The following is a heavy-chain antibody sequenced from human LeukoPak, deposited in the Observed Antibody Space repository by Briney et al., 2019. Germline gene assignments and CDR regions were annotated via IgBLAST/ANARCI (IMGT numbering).Heavy chain of an antibody. CDR3: AKGSGSYYKVPFDY. CDR1: GYNFSRYW. Sequence: GESLRISCKGSGYNFSRYWIGWVRQMAGKGLEWMGIIYPGDSETRCSPSFQGQVTTSADKSINTAYLQWSSLKASDTAMYYCAKGSGSYYKVPFDYWGQGTLVTVSS. D-gene: IGHD3-10*01. V-gene: IGHV5-51*01. CDR2: IYPGDSET. J-gene: IGHJ4*02.